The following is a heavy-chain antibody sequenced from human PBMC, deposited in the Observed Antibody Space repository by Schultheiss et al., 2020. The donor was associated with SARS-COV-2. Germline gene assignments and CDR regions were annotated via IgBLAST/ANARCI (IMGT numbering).Heavy chain of an antibody. CDR2: IYYSGST. CDR1: GGSFSGYY. CDR3: ARARITIFGVVIAFDI. D-gene: IGHD3-3*01. V-gene: IGHV4-34*09. Sequence: SQTLSLTCAVYGGSFSGYYWSWIRQPPGKGLEWIGSIYYSGSTYYNPSLKSRVTISVDTSKNQFSLKLSSVTAADTAVYYCARARITIFGVVIAFDIWGQGTMVTVSS. J-gene: IGHJ3*02.